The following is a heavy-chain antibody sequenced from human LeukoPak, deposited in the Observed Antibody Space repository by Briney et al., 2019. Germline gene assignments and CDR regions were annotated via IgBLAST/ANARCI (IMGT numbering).Heavy chain of an antibody. CDR3: ARRWSLLQLVPFDY. V-gene: IGHV4-34*01. D-gene: IGHD6-13*01. CDR1: GGSFSGYY. J-gene: IGHJ4*02. Sequence: PSETLSLTCAVYGGSFSGYYWSWIRQPPGKGLKGIGEINHSGSTNYNPSLKSRVTISVDTSKNQFSLKLSSVTAADTAVYYCARRWSLLQLVPFDYWGQGTLVTVSS. CDR2: INHSGST.